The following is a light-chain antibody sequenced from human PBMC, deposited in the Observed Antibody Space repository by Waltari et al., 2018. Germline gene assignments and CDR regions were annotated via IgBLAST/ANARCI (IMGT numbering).Light chain of an antibody. J-gene: IGKJ4*01. CDR1: QFVSSY. CDR2: DAS. Sequence: EIVLTQSPATLSLSPGDRATLSCRASQFVSSYLTWYQQNSGQAPRLPIYDASTRATGIPARFSGGGSGTDFTLTISSLEPEDFAVYYCQQRSDWLLTFGGGTKVEIK. V-gene: IGKV3-11*01. CDR3: QQRSDWLLT.